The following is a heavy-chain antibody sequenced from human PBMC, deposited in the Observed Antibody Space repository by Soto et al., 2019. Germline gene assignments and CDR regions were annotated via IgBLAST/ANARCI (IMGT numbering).Heavy chain of an antibody. CDR3: ARKKXAVATYYYYYGMDV. CDR1: GYTFTSYY. V-gene: IGHV1-46*01. CDR2: INPSGGST. D-gene: IGHD6-19*01. J-gene: IGHJ6*02. Sequence: SVKVSCKASGYTFTSYYMHWVRQAPGQGLEWMGIINPSGGSTSYAQKFQGRVTMTRDTSTSTVYMELSSLRSGDTAVYYCARKKXAVATYYYYYGMDVWGQGTTVTVSS.